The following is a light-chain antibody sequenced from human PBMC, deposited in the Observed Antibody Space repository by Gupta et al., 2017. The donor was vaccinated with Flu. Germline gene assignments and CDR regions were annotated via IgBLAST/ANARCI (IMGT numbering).Light chain of an antibody. CDR3: QQSYNSPRFS. J-gene: IGKJ3*01. V-gene: IGKV1-39*01. CDR1: QSISSY. Sequence: SLSASVGDRGIITCRASQSISSYLNWYQQKPGKAPKLLIYAAASLQRGVPSRFSGSGSGKDFTLTITRLQPEDFATYYCQQSYNSPRFSFGPGTKVAIK. CDR2: AAA.